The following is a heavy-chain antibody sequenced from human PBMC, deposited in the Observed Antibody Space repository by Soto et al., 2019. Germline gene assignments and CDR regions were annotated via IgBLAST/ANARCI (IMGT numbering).Heavy chain of an antibody. CDR3: VREDRGGSFDY. Sequence: EVQLLDSGGGLVQPGGSLRLSCEAAGFTFSGYAMNWVRQAPGKGLEWVSYISAHGRDIDFADSVKGRFTISRDNSKNTLSLQMNSLRAVDTALYYCVREDRGGSFDYWGQGTLVTVSS. J-gene: IGHJ4*02. CDR2: ISAHGRDI. CDR1: GFTFSGYA. V-gene: IGHV3-23*01. D-gene: IGHD3-16*01.